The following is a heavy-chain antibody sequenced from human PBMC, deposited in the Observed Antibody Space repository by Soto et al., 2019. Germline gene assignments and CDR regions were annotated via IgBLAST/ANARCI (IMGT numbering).Heavy chain of an antibody. D-gene: IGHD3-3*01. Sequence: QITLNESGPTQVKPRQTLTLTCTFCGFSLTTSGVGVGWIRQSPGKAPEWLALIYWDDHERYSPSLKSRLTLTKDAAKNPVVLTLADLDPADRATYYCAHRVLRTVFGLVTTTAIYFDFWGQGTPVAASS. V-gene: IGHV2-5*02. J-gene: IGHJ4*02. CDR1: GFSLTTSGVG. CDR2: IYWDDHE. CDR3: AHRVLRTVFGLVTTTAIYFDF.